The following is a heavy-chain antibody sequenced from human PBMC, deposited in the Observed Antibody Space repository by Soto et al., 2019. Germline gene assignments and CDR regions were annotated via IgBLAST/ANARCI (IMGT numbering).Heavy chain of an antibody. V-gene: IGHV3-15*07. Sequence: EVQLVESGGGLAKPGGSLRLSCAASGFTFSNAWMNWVRQAPGKGLEWVGRIKSKTNGWTTDYAAPVKGRFTISRDDSKNTLYLQVNSLKTEDTAVYYCTTDYGMDVWGQGTTVTVSS. CDR2: IKSKTNGWTT. J-gene: IGHJ6*02. CDR1: GFTFSNAW. CDR3: TTDYGMDV.